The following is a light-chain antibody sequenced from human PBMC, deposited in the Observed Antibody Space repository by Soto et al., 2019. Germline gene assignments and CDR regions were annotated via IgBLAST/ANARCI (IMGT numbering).Light chain of an antibody. Sequence: EVVLTQSPGTLSLSPGERATLSCRASERVSSSFLTWYQQKPGQAPRLLIYRTSNRVTGNPDRFSGSWSGTDFTLTISRLEPEDFAVYFCQHYGNSLWTFGQGTKVDIK. CDR3: QHYGNSLWT. CDR2: RTS. CDR1: ERVSSSF. J-gene: IGKJ1*01. V-gene: IGKV3-20*01.